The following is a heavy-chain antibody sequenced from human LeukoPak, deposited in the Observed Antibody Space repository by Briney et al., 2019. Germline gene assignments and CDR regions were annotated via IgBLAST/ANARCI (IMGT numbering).Heavy chain of an antibody. Sequence: ASVKVSCKASGYTFTGYYMHWVRQAPGQGLEWMGWINPNSGGTNYAQKFQGRVTMTRDTSISTAYMELSRLSSDDTAVYYCASMTTVTTGFDPWGQGTLVTVSS. V-gene: IGHV1-2*02. CDR2: INPNSGGT. CDR3: ASMTTVTTGFDP. J-gene: IGHJ5*02. CDR1: GYTFTGYY. D-gene: IGHD4-11*01.